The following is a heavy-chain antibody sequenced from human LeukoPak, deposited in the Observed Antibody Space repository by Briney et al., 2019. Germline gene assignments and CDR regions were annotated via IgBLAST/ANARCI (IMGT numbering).Heavy chain of an antibody. D-gene: IGHD5-12*01. Sequence: PGGSLRLSCTASGFSFNNNAMSWVRQAPGKGLEWVSIIIASSGSTFYADSVKGRFTISRDNSKNTLYLQMNSLRAEDTAVYYCAKDVSAYNIVATTPGPNWFDPWGQGTLVTVSS. CDR2: IIASSGST. CDR3: AKDVSAYNIVATTPGPNWFDP. CDR1: GFSFNNNA. V-gene: IGHV3-23*01. J-gene: IGHJ5*02.